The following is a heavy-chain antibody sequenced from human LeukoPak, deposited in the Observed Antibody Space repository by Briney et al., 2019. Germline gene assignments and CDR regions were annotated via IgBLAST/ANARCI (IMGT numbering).Heavy chain of an antibody. CDR3: ARGVPVSWGGYYFDS. J-gene: IGHJ4*02. Sequence: SETLSLTCTVSGVSMGAYYWSWIRQPPGKGLEWIGYVYYRGITNYNPSLQSRVTISMDTSKNQFSLNLNSVTATDTALFFCARGVPVSWGGYYFDSWGQGTLVTVSS. D-gene: IGHD3-10*01. CDR1: GVSMGAYY. V-gene: IGHV4-59*01. CDR2: VYYRGIT.